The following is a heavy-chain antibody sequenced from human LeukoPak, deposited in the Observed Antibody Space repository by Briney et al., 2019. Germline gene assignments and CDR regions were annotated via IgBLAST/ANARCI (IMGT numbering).Heavy chain of an antibody. CDR1: GFTFSSYA. D-gene: IGHD1-26*01. Sequence: GGSLRLSCAASGFTFSSYAMSWVRQAPGKGLEWVSAISGSGGSTYYADSVKGRFTISRDNSKNTLYLQMNSLRAEDTAVYYCAKDRAGATQPNYFDYWGQGTLVTVSS. V-gene: IGHV3-23*01. J-gene: IGHJ4*02. CDR3: AKDRAGATQPNYFDY. CDR2: ISGSGGST.